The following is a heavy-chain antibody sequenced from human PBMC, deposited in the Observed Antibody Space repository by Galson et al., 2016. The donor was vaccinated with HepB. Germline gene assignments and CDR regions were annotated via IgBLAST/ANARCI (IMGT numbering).Heavy chain of an antibody. Sequence: ETLSLTCAVYGGSFSGYYWSWIRQPPGKGLEWIGEINHSGSTNYNPSLKSRVTITVDTSKNQSSLKLSSVTVADTAVYYCAGQGPQYWYFDLWGRGPLVTVSS. CDR1: GGSFSGYY. CDR2: INHSGST. V-gene: IGHV4-34*01. J-gene: IGHJ2*01. CDR3: AGQGPQYWYFDL.